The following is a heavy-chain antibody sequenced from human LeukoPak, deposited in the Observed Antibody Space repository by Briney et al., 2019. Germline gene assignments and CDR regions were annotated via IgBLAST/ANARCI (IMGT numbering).Heavy chain of an antibody. CDR3: AGGLTLGSGFAP. Sequence: ASVKVSCKASGYTFTSYDINWVRQATGQGLEWMGWMNPNSGNTGYAQKFQGRVTMTRNTSISTAYMELSSLRSEDTAVYYCAGGLTLGSGFAPWGQGTLVTVSS. CDR2: MNPNSGNT. V-gene: IGHV1-8*01. CDR1: GYTFTSYD. J-gene: IGHJ5*02. D-gene: IGHD1-14*01.